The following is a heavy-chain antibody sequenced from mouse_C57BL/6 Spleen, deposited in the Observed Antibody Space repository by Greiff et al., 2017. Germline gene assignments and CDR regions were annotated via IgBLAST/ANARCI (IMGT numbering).Heavy chain of an antibody. CDR1: GYTFTDYY. CDR2: INPNNGGT. CDR3: ARSPFNGYDEGSAMDY. D-gene: IGHD2-2*01. V-gene: IGHV1-26*01. Sequence: VQLQQSGPELVKPGASVKISCKASGYTFTDYYMNWVKQSHGKSLEWIGDINPNNGGTSYNQKFKGKATLTVDKSSSTAYMELRSLTSEDSAVYYCARSPFNGYDEGSAMDYWGQGTSVTVSS. J-gene: IGHJ4*01.